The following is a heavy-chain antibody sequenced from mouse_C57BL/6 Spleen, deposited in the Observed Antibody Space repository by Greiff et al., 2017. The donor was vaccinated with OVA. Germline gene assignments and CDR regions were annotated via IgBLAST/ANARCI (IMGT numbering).Heavy chain of an antibody. CDR2: VYPYNGGT. CDR1: GFTFTDYY. J-gene: IGHJ1*03. V-gene: IGHV1-36*01. CDR3: ARNYDYGRDWYFDV. Sequence: EVKLQESGPVLVKPGPSVKISCKASGFTFTDYYMHWVKQSHGKSLEWIGLVYPYNGGTSYNQKFKGKATLTVDTSSSTAYMELNSLTSEDSAVYYCARNYDYGRDWYFDVWGTGTTVTVSS. D-gene: IGHD2-4*01.